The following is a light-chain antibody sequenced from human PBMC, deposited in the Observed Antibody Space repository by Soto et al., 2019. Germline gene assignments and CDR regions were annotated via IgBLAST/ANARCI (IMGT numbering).Light chain of an antibody. J-gene: IGKJ1*01. CDR1: QSVDSSF. Sequence: DIVLTQSPGSLSLSPGERATLSCRASQSVDSSFFAWYEQKPGQAPRLLIYGASKRATGTPDRFSGRGSGPDFTLTITRLEPEDFAVYYCQQYVSSVTFGQGTKVEIK. CDR2: GAS. CDR3: QQYVSSVT. V-gene: IGKV3-20*01.